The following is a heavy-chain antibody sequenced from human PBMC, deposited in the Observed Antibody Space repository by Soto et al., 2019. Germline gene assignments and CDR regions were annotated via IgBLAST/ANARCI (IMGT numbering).Heavy chain of an antibody. Sequence: PSETLSLGCAMYGGSVSGFYWSWIRQPPGKGLEWIGGINDSGTTNYNPSLKSRVTISADTSKTHFSLRLTSVTAADTAVYYCARETSQNVYSHYGMDVWGQGTTVTVSS. CDR1: GGSVSGFY. CDR2: INDSGTT. CDR3: ARETSQNVYSHYGMDV. J-gene: IGHJ6*02. V-gene: IGHV4-34*01.